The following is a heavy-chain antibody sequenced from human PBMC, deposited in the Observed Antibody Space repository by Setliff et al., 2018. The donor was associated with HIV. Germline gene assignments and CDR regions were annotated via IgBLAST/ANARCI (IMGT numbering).Heavy chain of an antibody. CDR2: IYYTGTT. D-gene: IGHD3-22*01. V-gene: IGHV4-39*01. Sequence: PSETLSLTCTVSGGSISSRSNYWGWIRQPPGKGLEWIGTIYYTGTTYYNPSLQSRVTLSVDTSKNQFSLKLSSVTAADTAFYCCAKPYYDISGYYFYYFDYWGQGTLVTVSS. CDR1: GGSISSRSNY. CDR3: AKPYYDISGYYFYYFDY. J-gene: IGHJ4*02.